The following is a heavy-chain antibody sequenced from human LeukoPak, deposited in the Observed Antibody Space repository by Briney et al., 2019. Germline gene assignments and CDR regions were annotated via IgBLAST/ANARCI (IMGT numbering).Heavy chain of an antibody. J-gene: IGHJ4*02. V-gene: IGHV4-34*01. D-gene: IGHD4-17*01. CDR2: INHSGST. CDR3: ARGFYGDYFGLKY. Sequence: SETLSLTCAVYSGSFSGYYWSWIRQPPGKGLEWIGEINHSGSTNYNPSLKSRVTISVDTSKNQFSLKLSSVTAADTAVYYCARGFYGDYFGLKYWGQGTLVTVSS. CDR1: SGSFSGYY.